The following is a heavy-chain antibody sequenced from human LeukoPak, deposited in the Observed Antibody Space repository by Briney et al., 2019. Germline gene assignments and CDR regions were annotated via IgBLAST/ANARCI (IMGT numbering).Heavy chain of an antibody. J-gene: IGHJ4*02. CDR3: ARGRSGSYYRFDY. D-gene: IGHD1-26*01. CDR1: GGSISGSSYY. V-gene: IGHV4-39*02. Sequence: SETLSLTCTVSGGSISGSSYYWVWIRQPPGKGLEWIGSIYYSGSTYYNPSLKSRVTISVDTSKNQFSLKLNSVTAADTAVYYCARGRSGSYYRFDYWGQGTLVTVSS. CDR2: IYYSGST.